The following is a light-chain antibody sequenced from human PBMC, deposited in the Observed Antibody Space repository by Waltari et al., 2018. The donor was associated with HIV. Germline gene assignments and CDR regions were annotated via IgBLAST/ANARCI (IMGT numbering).Light chain of an antibody. CDR3: QQYNEWPRT. Sequence: EIVMPQSPATLSVSPGEIATLSCRASQSVSNNLAWYQQKPGQAPRLLIYGPSTRATGTPARFSASGSETEVTRTSSSLQSEDFAIYYCQQYNEWPRTFGQGTKVEIK. V-gene: IGKV3-15*01. CDR2: GPS. CDR1: QSVSNN. J-gene: IGKJ1*01.